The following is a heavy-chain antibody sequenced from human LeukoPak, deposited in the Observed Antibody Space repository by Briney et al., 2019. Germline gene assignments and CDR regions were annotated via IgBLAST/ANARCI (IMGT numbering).Heavy chain of an antibody. Sequence: SETLSLTCAVSGGSISSSNWWSWVRQPPGKGLEWIGEIYHSGSTNYNPSLKSRVTISVDKSKNQFSLKLSSVTAADTAVYYCARLYGDYTAEYFQHWGQGTLVTVSS. CDR1: GGSISSSNW. D-gene: IGHD4-17*01. J-gene: IGHJ1*01. CDR3: ARLYGDYTAEYFQH. CDR2: IYHSGST. V-gene: IGHV4-4*02.